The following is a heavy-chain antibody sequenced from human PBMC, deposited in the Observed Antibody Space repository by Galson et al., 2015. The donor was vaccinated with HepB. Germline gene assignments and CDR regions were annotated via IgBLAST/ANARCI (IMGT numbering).Heavy chain of an antibody. CDR1: GGTFSSYA. CDR2: IIPIFGTA. CDR3: AREAVTKGWFDP. Sequence: SVKVSCKASGGTFSSYAISWVRQAPGQGLEWMGGIIPIFGTANYAQKFQGRVTITADESTSTAYMELSSLRSEDTAVYYCAREAVTKGWFDPWGQGTLVTVSS. J-gene: IGHJ5*02. V-gene: IGHV1-69*13. D-gene: IGHD4-17*01.